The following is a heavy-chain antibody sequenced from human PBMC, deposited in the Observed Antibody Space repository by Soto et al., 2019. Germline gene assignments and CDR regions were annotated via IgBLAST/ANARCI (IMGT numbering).Heavy chain of an antibody. Sequence: GGSLRLSCAASGFTFSTYGMHWVRQAPGRGLEWVAVISYDGSNKYYVDSVKGRFTISRDTAKNTLYLQMNSLRAEDTAVYYCARDVGYCSGGLCLTRFDYWGQGTLVTVSS. D-gene: IGHD2-15*01. CDR2: ISYDGSNK. J-gene: IGHJ4*02. V-gene: IGHV3-30*03. CDR3: ARDVGYCSGGLCLTRFDY. CDR1: GFTFSTYG.